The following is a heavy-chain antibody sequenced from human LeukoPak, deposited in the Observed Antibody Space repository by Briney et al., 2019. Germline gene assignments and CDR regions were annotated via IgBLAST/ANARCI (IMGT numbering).Heavy chain of an antibody. V-gene: IGHV4-38-2*02. J-gene: IGHJ6*03. CDR2: IYHSGST. Sequence: SETLSLTCTVSGYSISSGYYWGWIRPPPGKGLEWIGSIYHSGSTYYNPSLKSRVTISVDTSKNQFSLKLSSVTAADTAVYYCARVENYYMDVWGKGTTVTVSS. CDR1: GYSISSGYY. CDR3: ARVENYYMDV. D-gene: IGHD3-3*01.